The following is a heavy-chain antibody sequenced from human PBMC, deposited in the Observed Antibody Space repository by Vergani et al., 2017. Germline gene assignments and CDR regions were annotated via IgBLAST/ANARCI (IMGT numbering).Heavy chain of an antibody. J-gene: IGHJ4*02. D-gene: IGHD3-9*01. CDR3: AKDLDDILGGRFDY. V-gene: IGHV3-30*02. CDR1: GFTFSSYG. Sequence: QVQLVESGGGVVQPGGSLRLSCAASGFTFSSYGMHWVRQAPGKGLEWVAFIRYDGSNKYYADSVKGRFTISRDNSKNTLYLQMNSLRAEDTAVYYCAKDLDDILGGRFDYWGQGTLVTVSS. CDR2: IRYDGSNK.